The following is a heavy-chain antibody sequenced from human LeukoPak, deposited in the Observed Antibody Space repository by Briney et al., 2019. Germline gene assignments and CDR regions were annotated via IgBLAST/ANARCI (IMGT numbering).Heavy chain of an antibody. D-gene: IGHD3-10*01. CDR2: ISGSGDNT. CDR1: GYTFSSYA. V-gene: IGHV3-23*01. J-gene: IGHJ4*02. CDR3: AKDSPVRYFFDY. Sequence: GGSLRLSCAASGYTFSSYAMNWVRQAPGKGLEWVSAISGSGDNTYYADSVKGRFTTSRDNSKNTLYLHMNSLRAEDTAEYYCAKDSPVRYFFDYWGQGALVTVSS.